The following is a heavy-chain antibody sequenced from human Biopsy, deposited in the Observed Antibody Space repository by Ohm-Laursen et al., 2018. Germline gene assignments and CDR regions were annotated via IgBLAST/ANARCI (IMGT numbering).Heavy chain of an antibody. Sequence: GASVTASCKVSGGTFSNYAISWVRQAPGEGLEWMGGIIAVSGLVNYAPKFQGRVSITADKSTTTAYMELSNLKSEDTAVYYCATPFQYYDSWGGYPPFDHWGQGTLVTVSS. J-gene: IGHJ4*02. CDR1: GGTFSNYA. CDR2: IIAVSGLV. CDR3: ATPFQYYDSWGGYPPFDH. D-gene: IGHD3-3*01. V-gene: IGHV1-69*10.